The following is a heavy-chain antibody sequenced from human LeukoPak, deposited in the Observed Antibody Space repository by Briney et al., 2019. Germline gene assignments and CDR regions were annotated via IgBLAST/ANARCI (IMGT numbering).Heavy chain of an antibody. Sequence: ASVKVSCKASGYTFTGYYMHWVRQAPGQGLEWMGWINPNSGGTNCAQKFQGRVTMTRDTSISTAYMELSRLRSDDTAVYYCARATVRGVTNFDYWGQGTLVTVSS. J-gene: IGHJ4*02. V-gene: IGHV1-2*02. D-gene: IGHD3-10*01. CDR3: ARATVRGVTNFDY. CDR1: GYTFTGYY. CDR2: INPNSGGT.